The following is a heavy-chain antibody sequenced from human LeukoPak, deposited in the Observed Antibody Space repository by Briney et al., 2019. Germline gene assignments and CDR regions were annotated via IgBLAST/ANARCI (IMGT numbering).Heavy chain of an antibody. D-gene: IGHD3-22*01. CDR3: ARRGNYDSSGFLY. CDR2: IYYSGST. CDR1: GGSISSGDYY. Sequence: PSQTLSLTCTVSGGSISSGDYYWSWIRQPPGKGLEWIGYIYYSGSTYYNPSLKSRVTISVDTSKNQFSLKLSSVTAADTAVYYCARRGNYDSSGFLYWGHGTLVTVPS. V-gene: IGHV4-30-4*08. J-gene: IGHJ4*01.